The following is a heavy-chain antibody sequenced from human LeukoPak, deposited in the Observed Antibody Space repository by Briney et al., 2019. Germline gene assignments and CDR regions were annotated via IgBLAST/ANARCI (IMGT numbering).Heavy chain of an antibody. CDR1: GFTFSSYA. CDR3: AKSGLNRFDY. D-gene: IGHD2-15*01. CDR2: ISYDGSNK. V-gene: IGHV3-30*04. J-gene: IGHJ4*02. Sequence: GGSLRLSCAASGFTFSSYAMHWVRQAPGKGLEWVAVISYDGSNKYYADSVKGRFTISRDNSKNTLYLQMNSLRAEDTAVYYCAKSGLNRFDYWGRGTLVTVSS.